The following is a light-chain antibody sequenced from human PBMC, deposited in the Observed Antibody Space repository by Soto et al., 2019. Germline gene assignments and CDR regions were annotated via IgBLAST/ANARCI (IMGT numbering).Light chain of an antibody. J-gene: IGKJ1*01. CDR3: QQPET. Sequence: EIVMTQSPATLSVSPGDIATLSCRASQSVSSSYLAWYQQKPGQAPRLLIYGASSRATGIPDRFSGSGSGTDFTLTISRLEPEDFAVYYCQQPETFGQGTKVDIK. V-gene: IGKV3-20*01. CDR1: QSVSSSY. CDR2: GAS.